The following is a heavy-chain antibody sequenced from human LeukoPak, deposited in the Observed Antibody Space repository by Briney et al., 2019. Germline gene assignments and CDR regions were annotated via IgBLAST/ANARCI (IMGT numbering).Heavy chain of an antibody. CDR3: ARALSGWEISIAVTSIRGYYYYMDV. CDR2: FDPEDGET. V-gene: IGHV1-24*01. D-gene: IGHD6-19*01. Sequence: ASVKVSCKVSGYTLTELSMHWVRQAPGKGLEWMGGFDPEDGETIYAQKFQGRVTMTEDTSTDTAYMELSSLRSEDTAVYYCARALSGWEISIAVTSIRGYYYYMDVWGKGTTVTVSS. J-gene: IGHJ6*03. CDR1: GYTLTELS.